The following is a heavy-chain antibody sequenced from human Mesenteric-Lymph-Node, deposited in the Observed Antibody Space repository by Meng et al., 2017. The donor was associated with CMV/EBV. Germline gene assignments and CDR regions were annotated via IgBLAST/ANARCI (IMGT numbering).Heavy chain of an antibody. Sequence: GSLRLSCTVSGGSISSYYWSWIRQSPGKGLEWIGSIYYSGSTYYNPSLKSRVTISVDTSKNQFSLKLSSVTAADTAVYYCARVAIFGVYYDYWGQGTLVTVSS. CDR2: IYYSGST. CDR1: GGSISSYY. J-gene: IGHJ4*02. V-gene: IGHV4-59*12. CDR3: ARVAIFGVYYDY. D-gene: IGHD3-3*01.